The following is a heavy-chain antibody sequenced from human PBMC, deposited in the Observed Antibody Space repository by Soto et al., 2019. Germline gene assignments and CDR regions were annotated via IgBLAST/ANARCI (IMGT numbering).Heavy chain of an antibody. Sequence: QVQLVQSGAEVKKPGASVEVSCKASGYTFTTYGISWVRQAPGQGLEWMGWISAYNGNTNYAQNLQGRVTMTTDTATREAYMELRSLRSDDTAVYYCARFYASGSYPYDYWGQGTLVTVSS. CDR2: ISAYNGNT. CDR3: ARFYASGSYPYDY. D-gene: IGHD3-10*01. J-gene: IGHJ4*02. CDR1: GYTFTTYG. V-gene: IGHV1-18*01.